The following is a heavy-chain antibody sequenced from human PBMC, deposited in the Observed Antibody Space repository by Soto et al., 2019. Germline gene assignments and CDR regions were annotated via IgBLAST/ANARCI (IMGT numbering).Heavy chain of an antibody. CDR2: ISWNSDSI. J-gene: IGHJ4*02. V-gene: IGHV3-9*01. CDR3: AKLDRSYSIGRFDC. Sequence: SLRLSCVGSGFTFDDYAMHWVRQAPGKGLEWVAGISWNSDSIGYADSVEGRFTISRDNAKNSLYLEMNSLRAEDTALYYCAKLDRSYSIGRFDCWGQGILVTVSS. D-gene: IGHD6-19*01. CDR1: GFTFDDYA.